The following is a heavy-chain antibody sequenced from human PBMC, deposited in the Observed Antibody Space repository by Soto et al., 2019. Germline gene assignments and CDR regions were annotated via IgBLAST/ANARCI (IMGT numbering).Heavy chain of an antibody. CDR3: AKGRCAPCYLADC. V-gene: IGHV3-23*01. CDR1: GFAFRTYA. D-gene: IGHD2-21*01. Sequence: GGSLRLSCAASGFAFRTYAMAWVRQAPGKGLEWVSGISGSGDGTYYADSVKGRFTISRDNSKNTLYLQMRSLRAEDTAVYYCAKGRCAPCYLADCWGQASLDTVSS. J-gene: IGHJ4*02. CDR2: ISGSGDGT.